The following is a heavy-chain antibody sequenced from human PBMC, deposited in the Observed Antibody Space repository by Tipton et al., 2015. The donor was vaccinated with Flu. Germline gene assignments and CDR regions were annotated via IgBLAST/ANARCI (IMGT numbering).Heavy chain of an antibody. CDR1: GYSISSGYY. CDR2: VYHSGST. CDR3: ASGAYYFGSETYRDYSDY. D-gene: IGHD3-10*01. V-gene: IGHV4-38-2*01. Sequence: LRLSCAVSGYSISSGYYWGWIRQPPGKGLEWIGSVYHSGSTYYNPSLKSRVTISVDTSKNQLSLRLSSVTAADTAVYYCASGAYYFGSETYRDYSDYWGQGTLVTVSS. J-gene: IGHJ4*02.